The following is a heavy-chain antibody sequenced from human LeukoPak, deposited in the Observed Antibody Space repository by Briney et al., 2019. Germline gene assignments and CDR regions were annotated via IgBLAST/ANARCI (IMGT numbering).Heavy chain of an antibody. D-gene: IGHD6-19*01. CDR1: GYSFTSNW. CDR3: ARLFMDGGGGWCDY. CDR2: IYPGDSDT. J-gene: IGHJ4*02. Sequence: GEPLKTPCKGSGYSFTSNWIGWVRQMPGKGMGWMGIIYPGDSDTRYSPSFQGQVTISADKSISSAYLQWSSLKASDTAMYYCARLFMDGGGGWCDYWGQGTLVTVSS. V-gene: IGHV5-51*01.